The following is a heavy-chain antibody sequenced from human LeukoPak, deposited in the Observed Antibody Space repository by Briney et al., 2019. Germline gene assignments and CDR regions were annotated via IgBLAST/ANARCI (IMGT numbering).Heavy chain of an antibody. CDR3: AKDENSDPGAFDI. CDR1: GFTFSSYG. CDR2: ISGSGGST. Sequence: PGGSLRLSCAASGFTFSSYGMSWVRQAPGKGLEWVSAISGSGGSTYYADSVKGRFTISRDNTKNTLYLQMNSLRAEDTAVYYCAKDENSDPGAFDIWGQGTLVTVSS. D-gene: IGHD1-26*01. J-gene: IGHJ3*02. V-gene: IGHV3-23*01.